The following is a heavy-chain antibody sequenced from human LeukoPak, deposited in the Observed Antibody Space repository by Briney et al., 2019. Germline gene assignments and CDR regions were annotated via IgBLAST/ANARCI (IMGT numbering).Heavy chain of an antibody. Sequence: GGSLRLSSAASGFTASSNYLSWVRQAQVKGLEWVSVIYSGGSTYYADSVKGRFTISRDNSKNTLYLQMNSLRAEDTAVYYCARIEGQVGSAFDIWGQGTMVTVSS. J-gene: IGHJ3*02. V-gene: IGHV3-66*01. CDR3: ARIEGQVGSAFDI. CDR1: GFTASSNY. D-gene: IGHD3-10*01. CDR2: IYSGGST.